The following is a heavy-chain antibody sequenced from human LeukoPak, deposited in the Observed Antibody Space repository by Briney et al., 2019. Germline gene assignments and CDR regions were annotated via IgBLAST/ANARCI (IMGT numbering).Heavy chain of an antibody. J-gene: IGHJ4*02. CDR3: ARMRVGYYDFWSGYLDY. Sequence: SETLSLTCTVSGGSISSYYWSWIRQPPGKGPEWIGYIYHSGGTYYNPPLKSRLTLSVDRSKTQFCLKLSSVTAADTAVYYCARMRVGYYDFWSGYLDYRGQGTLVTVCS. CDR2: IYHSGGT. V-gene: IGHV4-59*12. CDR1: GGSISSYY. D-gene: IGHD3-3*01.